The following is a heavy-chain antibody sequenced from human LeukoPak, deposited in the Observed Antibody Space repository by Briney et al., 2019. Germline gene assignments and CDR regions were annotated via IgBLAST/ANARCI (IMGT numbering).Heavy chain of an antibody. CDR3: ARHEPVVTLSSYYYGMDV. J-gene: IGHJ6*04. D-gene: IGHD4-23*01. V-gene: IGHV3-21*01. Sequence: GGSLRLSCAASGFSFNTYSMNWVRQAPGKGLEWVSVISPDSTYIFYADSVRGRFTISRDNAKNSLYLQMYSLRAEDMAVYYCARHEPVVTLSSYYYGMDVWGKGTTVTVSS. CDR1: GFSFNTYS. CDR2: ISPDSTYI.